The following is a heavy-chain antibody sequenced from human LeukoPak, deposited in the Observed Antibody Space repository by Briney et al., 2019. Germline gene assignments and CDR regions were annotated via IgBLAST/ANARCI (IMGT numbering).Heavy chain of an antibody. CDR2: INHSGST. D-gene: IGHD3-10*01. V-gene: IGHV4-34*01. CDR1: GGSFSGYY. Sequence: SETLSLTCAAYGGSFSGYYWSWIRQPPGKGLEWIGEINHSGSTNYNPSLKGRVTISVDTSKNQFSLKLSSVTAADTAVYYCARGRVLLWFGESTSFDYWGQGTLVTVSS. CDR3: ARGRVLLWFGESTSFDY. J-gene: IGHJ4*02.